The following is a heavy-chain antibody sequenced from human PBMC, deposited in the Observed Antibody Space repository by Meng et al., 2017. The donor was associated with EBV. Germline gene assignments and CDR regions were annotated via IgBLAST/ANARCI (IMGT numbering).Heavy chain of an antibody. V-gene: IGHV2-5*02. D-gene: IGHD2-21*01. CDR2: ISCDDEK. J-gene: IGHJ4*02. Sequence: TLEVWAAAVVKPPQTSMKVSAVSAVCTSSLCVGGWWRRQPRGEVRGWVAIISCDDEKRYSPSFKSRLTITEDDSKNKVFLTMSSMDAVDAATYYCAHRGEGCSFDYWGQGTLVTVSS. CDR3: AHRGEGCSFDY. CDR1: AVCTSSLCVG.